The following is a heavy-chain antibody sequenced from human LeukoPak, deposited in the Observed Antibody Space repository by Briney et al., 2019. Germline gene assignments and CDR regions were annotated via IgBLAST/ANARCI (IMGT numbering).Heavy chain of an antibody. Sequence: PGGSLRLSCAASGFTVSGNYMSWVRQAPGKGLEWVSVIYSGGSTYYADSVKGRFTISRDNSKNTLYLQMNSLRAEDTAVYYCARDWIAAAGMNDYYYYGMDVWGQGTTVTVSS. J-gene: IGHJ6*02. CDR3: ARDWIAAAGMNDYYYYGMDV. CDR1: GFTVSGNY. V-gene: IGHV3-53*01. CDR2: IYSGGST. D-gene: IGHD6-13*01.